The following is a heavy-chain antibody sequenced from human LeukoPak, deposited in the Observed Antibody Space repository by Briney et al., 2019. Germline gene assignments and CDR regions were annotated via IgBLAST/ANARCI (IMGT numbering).Heavy chain of an antibody. V-gene: IGHV1-69*05. CDR2: IIPIFGTA. CDR3: ARLTRTVDAFDI. Sequence: SVKVSCKASGGTFSSYAISWVRQAPGQGLEWMGGIIPIFGTANYAQKFQGRVTITTDESTSTAYMELSSLRSEDTAVYYCARLTRTVDAFDIWGQGTMVTVSS. J-gene: IGHJ3*02. D-gene: IGHD3-10*01. CDR1: GGTFSSYA.